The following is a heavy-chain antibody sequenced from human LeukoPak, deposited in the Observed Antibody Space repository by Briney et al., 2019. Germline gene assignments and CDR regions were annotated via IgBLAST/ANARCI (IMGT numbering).Heavy chain of an antibody. D-gene: IGHD2-21*02. CDR1: GGSFSGYY. J-gene: IGHJ4*02. Sequence: SETLSLTCAVYGGSFSGYYWSWIRQPPGKGLEWIGEINHSGSTNYNPSLKSRVTISVDTSKNQFSLKLGSVTAADTAVYYCARSIVVVTAIQPFDYWGQGTLVTVSS. V-gene: IGHV4-34*01. CDR2: INHSGST. CDR3: ARSIVVVTAIQPFDY.